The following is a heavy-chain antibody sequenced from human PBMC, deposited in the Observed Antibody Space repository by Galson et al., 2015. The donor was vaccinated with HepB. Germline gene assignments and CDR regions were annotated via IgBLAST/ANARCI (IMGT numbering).Heavy chain of an antibody. CDR3: ARANQEDDFWSGYYTALAY. D-gene: IGHD3-3*01. CDR2: IYPGDSDT. Sequence: QSGAEVKKPGESLKISCKGSGYSFTSYWIGWVRQMPGKGLEWMGIIYPGDSDTRYSPSFQGQVTISADKSISTAYLQWSSLKASDTAMYYCARANQEDDFWSGYYTALAYWGQGTLVTVSS. J-gene: IGHJ4*02. V-gene: IGHV5-51*01. CDR1: GYSFTSYW.